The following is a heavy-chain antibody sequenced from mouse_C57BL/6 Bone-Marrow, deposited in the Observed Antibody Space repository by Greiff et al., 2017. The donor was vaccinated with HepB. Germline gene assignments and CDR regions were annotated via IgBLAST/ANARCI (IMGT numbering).Heavy chain of an antibody. Sequence: VKLMESGPELVKPGASVKISCKASCYAFSSSWMNWVKQRPGKGLEWIGRIYPGDGDTNYNGKFKGKATLTADKSSSTAYMQLSSLTSEDSAVYFCARQLRLRWFAYWGQGTLVTVSA. V-gene: IGHV1-82*01. CDR1: CYAFSSSW. CDR2: IYPGDGDT. D-gene: IGHD3-2*02. CDR3: ARQLRLRWFAY. J-gene: IGHJ3*01.